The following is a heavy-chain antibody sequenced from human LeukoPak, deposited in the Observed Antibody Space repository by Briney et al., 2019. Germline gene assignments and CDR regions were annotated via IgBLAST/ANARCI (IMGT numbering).Heavy chain of an antibody. V-gene: IGHV3-7*01. CDR3: ARDPPSSSGQVDY. Sequence: GGSLRLSCAASGFTFSSYWMSWVRQAPGKGLEWVANIKQDGSEKYYVDSVKARFTISRDNAKNSLYLQMNSLRAEDTAVYYCARDPPSSSGQVDYWGQGTLVTVSS. J-gene: IGHJ4*02. D-gene: IGHD6-6*01. CDR1: GFTFSSYW. CDR2: IKQDGSEK.